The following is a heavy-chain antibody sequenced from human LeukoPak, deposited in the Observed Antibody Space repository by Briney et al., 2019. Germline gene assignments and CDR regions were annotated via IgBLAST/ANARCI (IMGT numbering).Heavy chain of an antibody. CDR2: INPAGSET. Sequence: GGSLRLSCAASGFTFSSFAMTWVRQAPGKGLEWVANINPAGSETFHVDPVEGRFSISRDHAKNLVYLQMNSLRAEDTAVYYCATFGLVAALDLWGQGTLVTVSS. J-gene: IGHJ4*02. V-gene: IGHV3-7*01. CDR1: GFTFSSFA. D-gene: IGHD5-12*01. CDR3: ATFGLVAALDL.